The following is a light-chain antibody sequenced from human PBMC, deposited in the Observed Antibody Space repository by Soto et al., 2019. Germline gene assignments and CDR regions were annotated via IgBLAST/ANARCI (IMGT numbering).Light chain of an antibody. Sequence: EIVLTQSPGTLSLSPGERATLSCRTSESVTSTYLAWYQQKPGQPPRLLIYAASRRATGIPDRFSGSGSGTDFSLIISRLEPEDFAVYYCQVFGSLPRYTFGRGTKLEIK. CDR2: AAS. CDR1: ESVTSTY. J-gene: IGKJ2*01. CDR3: QVFGSLPRYT. V-gene: IGKV3-20*01.